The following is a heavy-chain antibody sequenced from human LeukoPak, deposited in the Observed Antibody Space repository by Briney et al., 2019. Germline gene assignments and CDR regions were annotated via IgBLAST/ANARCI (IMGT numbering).Heavy chain of an antibody. CDR2: IIPILGIA. V-gene: IGHV1-69*04. CDR3: AGGRTYYYGSGSQYYYYGVDV. CDR1: GGTFSSYA. D-gene: IGHD3-10*01. Sequence: ASVKVSCKASGGTFSSYAISWVRQAPGQGLEWMGRIIPILGIANYAQKFQGRVTITADKSTSTAYMELSSLRSEDTAVYYCAGGRTYYYGSGSQYYYYGVDVWGQGTTVTVSS. J-gene: IGHJ6*02.